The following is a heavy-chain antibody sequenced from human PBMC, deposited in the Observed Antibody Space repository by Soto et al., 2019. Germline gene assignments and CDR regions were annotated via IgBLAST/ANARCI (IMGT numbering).Heavy chain of an antibody. Sequence: GGSLRLSCAASGFTFSSYTMHWVRQAPGKGLEWVSYISSRATGIFYADSVKGRFTMSRDDANNSLYLQMNSLRGEDTAVYYCARHRAFDGYYGGFFSDLWGQGNVVS. CDR2: ISSRATGI. V-gene: IGHV3-48*04. J-gene: IGHJ5*02. D-gene: IGHD3-10*01. CDR3: ARHRAFDGYYGGFFSDL. CDR1: GFTFSSYT.